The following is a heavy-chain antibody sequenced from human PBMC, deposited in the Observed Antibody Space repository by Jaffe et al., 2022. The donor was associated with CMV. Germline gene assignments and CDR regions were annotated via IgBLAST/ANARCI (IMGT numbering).Heavy chain of an antibody. J-gene: IGHJ3*02. D-gene: IGHD3-10*01. Sequence: QVQLQESGPGLVKPSETLSLTCTVSGGSISSYYWSWIRQPAGKGLEWIGRIYTSGSTNYNPSLKSRVTMSVDTSKNQFSLKLSSVTAADTAVYYCARDSLWFGELFDAFDIWGQGTMVTVSS. V-gene: IGHV4-4*07. CDR1: GGSISSYY. CDR3: ARDSLWFGELFDAFDI. CDR2: IYTSGST.